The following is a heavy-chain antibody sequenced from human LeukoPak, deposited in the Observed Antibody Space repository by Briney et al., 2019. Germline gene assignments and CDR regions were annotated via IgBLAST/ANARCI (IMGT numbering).Heavy chain of an antibody. CDR3: ARGGTARPDY. CDR2: ISSGRPTT. Sequence: GGSLRLSCVASGFSISSYALAWVRQAPGTGLQWVPYISSGRPTTNYAASVRGRFTVSRDNAKSSLYLQMNNLRVEDTGVYYCARGGTARPDYWGQGTLVTVSS. J-gene: IGHJ4*02. V-gene: IGHV3-48*04. D-gene: IGHD6-6*01. CDR1: GFSISSYA.